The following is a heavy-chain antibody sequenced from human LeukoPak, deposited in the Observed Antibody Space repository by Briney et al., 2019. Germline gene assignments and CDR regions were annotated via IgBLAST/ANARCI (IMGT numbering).Heavy chain of an antibody. CDR3: AREVGGGSYYNYFDY. V-gene: IGHV3-48*02. D-gene: IGHD1-26*01. J-gene: IGHJ4*02. CDR2: ISSSSSTI. Sequence: GGSLRLSCAASGFTFSSYSMNWVRQAPGKGLEWVSYISSSSSTIYYADSVKGRFTISRDNAKNSLYLQMNSPRDEDTAVYYCAREVGGGSYYNYFDYWGQGTLVTVSS. CDR1: GFTFSSYS.